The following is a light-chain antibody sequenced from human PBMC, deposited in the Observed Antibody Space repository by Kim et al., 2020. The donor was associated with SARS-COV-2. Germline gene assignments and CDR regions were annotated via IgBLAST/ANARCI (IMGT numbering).Light chain of an antibody. CDR2: DAS. J-gene: IGKJ3*01. CDR3: QQRSNWPPLFT. V-gene: IGKV3-11*01. Sequence: PGERATLSCRASQSVSSYLAWYQQKPGQAPRLLIYDASKRATGIPARFSGSGSGTDFTLTISSLEPEDFAVYYCQQRSNWPPLFTFGPGTKVDIK. CDR1: QSVSSY.